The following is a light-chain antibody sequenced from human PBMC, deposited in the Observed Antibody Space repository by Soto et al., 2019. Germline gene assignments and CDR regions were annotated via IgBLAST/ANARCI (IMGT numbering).Light chain of an antibody. CDR2: SVS. CDR3: QQYNNWWT. V-gene: IGKV3-15*01. CDR1: QSVSTN. Sequence: EIVMTQSPATLSVSPGEGATLSCRASQSVSTNLAWYQQKPGQAPRLLIYSVSTRATGIPARFSGSGSGTEFPLTITRLQSGDFAVYYCQQYNNWWTVGQGTKVEIK. J-gene: IGKJ1*01.